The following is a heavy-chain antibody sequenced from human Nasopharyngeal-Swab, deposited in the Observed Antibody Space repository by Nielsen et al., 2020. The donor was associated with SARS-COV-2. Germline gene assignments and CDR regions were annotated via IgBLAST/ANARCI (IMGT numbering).Heavy chain of an antibody. D-gene: IGHD3-22*01. CDR2: ISYDGSNK. J-gene: IGHJ4*02. V-gene: IGHV3-30-3*01. Sequence: GESLKISCAASGFPFRRYTIHWVRQAPGKGLEWVAVISYDGSNKYYADSVKGRFTISRDISKNTLYLQMNSLRAEDTAVFYCASTPLDSSGYYYACHYWGRGTLVTVSS. CDR3: ASTPLDSSGYYYACHY. CDR1: GFPFRRYT.